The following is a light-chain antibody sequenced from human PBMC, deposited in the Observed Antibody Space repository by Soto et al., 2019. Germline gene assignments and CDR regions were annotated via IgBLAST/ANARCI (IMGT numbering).Light chain of an antibody. V-gene: IGLV1-47*02. J-gene: IGLJ2*01. Sequence: QSVLTQPPSASGTPGQRVTISCSGSSSNIGSNYVYWYQQLPGTAPKLLIYSNNQRPSGVPDRFSGSKSGTSASLAISGLRSEDEAEYYCAVWDDSLRGVFGGGTKVTVL. CDR1: SSNIGSNY. CDR3: AVWDDSLRGV. CDR2: SNN.